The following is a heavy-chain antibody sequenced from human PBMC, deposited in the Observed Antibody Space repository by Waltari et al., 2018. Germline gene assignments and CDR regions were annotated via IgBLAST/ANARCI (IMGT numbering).Heavy chain of an antibody. Sequence: QVQLQESGPGLVKPSQTLSLTCTVSGGSISSGGYYWSWIRQHPGKGLEWIGYFYYTGGTYSNPSLMGRVTISVDTSKNQFSLKLSSVTAADTAVYYCARGVATIRIGFDPWGQGTLFTVSS. V-gene: IGHV4-31*03. CDR2: FYYTGGT. J-gene: IGHJ5*02. CDR1: GGSISSGGYY. CDR3: ARGVATIRIGFDP. D-gene: IGHD5-12*01.